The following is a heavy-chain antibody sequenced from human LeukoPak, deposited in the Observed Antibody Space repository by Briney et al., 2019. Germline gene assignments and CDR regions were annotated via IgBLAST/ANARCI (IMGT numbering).Heavy chain of an antibody. CDR1: GFTFSSYG. CDR3: AKPIEGITMIVVVPRAFDI. V-gene: IGHV3-30*02. D-gene: IGHD3-22*01. CDR2: IRYDGSNK. J-gene: IGHJ3*02. Sequence: GGSLRLSCAASGFTFSSYGMHWVRQAPGKGLEWVAFIRYDGSNKYYADSVKGRFTISRDNSKNTLYLQMNSLRAEDTAVYYCAKPIEGITMIVVVPRAFDIWGQGTMVTVS.